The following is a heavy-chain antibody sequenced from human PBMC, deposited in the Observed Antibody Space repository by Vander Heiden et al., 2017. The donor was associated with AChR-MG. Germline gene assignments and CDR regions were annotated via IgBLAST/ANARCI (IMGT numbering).Heavy chain of an antibody. V-gene: IGHV1-3*01. CDR2: STAGYGDT. J-gene: IGHJ4*02. CDR1: GNSFTSYA. D-gene: IGHD3-10*01. Sequence: QVQLVQSGAEVKKPGASVKVSCKASGNSFTSYALHWVCQDPGQRPERMGWSTAGYGDTKYSQKCQGRVTITRDTSASTAYMELSSLRSEDTAVYYCASGSYYIDYWGQGTLVTVSS. CDR3: ASGSYYIDY.